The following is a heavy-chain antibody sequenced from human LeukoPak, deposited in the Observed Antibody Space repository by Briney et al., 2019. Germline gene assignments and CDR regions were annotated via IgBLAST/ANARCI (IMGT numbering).Heavy chain of an antibody. J-gene: IGHJ4*02. Sequence: ASVKASCKASGYTFTSYGVSWVRQSPGHGLEWMGWISAYNGNTNYAQKLQGRVTMTTDTSTSTAYMELRSLRSDDTAVYYCARDRGYSYGLYFDYWGQGTLVTVSS. CDR3: ARDRGYSYGLYFDY. D-gene: IGHD5-18*01. CDR1: GYTFTSYG. V-gene: IGHV1-18*04. CDR2: ISAYNGNT.